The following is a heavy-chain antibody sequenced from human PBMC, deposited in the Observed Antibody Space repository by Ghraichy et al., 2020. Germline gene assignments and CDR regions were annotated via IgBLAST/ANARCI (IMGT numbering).Heavy chain of an antibody. CDR3: ARQYGGHDFYNYFHFMDV. Sequence: SETLSLTCSVHGGSLINNYWSWIRQPPGEGLEWIGEINHRGNINSNPSLKSRLTFSVDMSKTQFSLKLSSVTAADTAVYFCARQYGGHDFYNYFHFMDVWGEGTPVTVSS. D-gene: IGHD2/OR15-2a*01. CDR1: GGSLINNY. CDR2: INHRGNI. V-gene: IGHV4-34*01. J-gene: IGHJ6*03.